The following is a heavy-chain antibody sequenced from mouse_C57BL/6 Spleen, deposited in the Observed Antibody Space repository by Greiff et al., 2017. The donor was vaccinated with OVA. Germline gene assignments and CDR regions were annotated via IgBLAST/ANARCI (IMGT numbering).Heavy chain of an antibody. CDR1: GFSLTSYG. CDR2: IWRGGST. J-gene: IGHJ4*01. Sequence: QVQLQQSGPGLVQPSQSLSITCTVSGFSLTSYGVHWVRQSPGKGLEWLGVIWRGGSTDYNAAFMSRLSITKDNSKSQVFFKMNSLQADDTAIYYCAKNLITTVVAEPLYAMDYWGQGTSVTVSS. V-gene: IGHV2-5*01. CDR3: AKNLITTVVAEPLYAMDY. D-gene: IGHD1-1*01.